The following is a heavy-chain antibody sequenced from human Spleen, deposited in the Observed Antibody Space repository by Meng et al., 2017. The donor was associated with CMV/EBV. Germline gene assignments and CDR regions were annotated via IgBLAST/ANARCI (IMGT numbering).Heavy chain of an antibody. CDR3: AKDVFKWNDGNEWSYFDY. CDR1: GFTFSSYG. Sequence: GESLKISCAASGFTFSSYGMHWVRQAPGKGLEWVAVISYDGSNKYYADSVKGRFTISRDNSKNTLYLQMNSLRAEDTAVYYCAKDVFKWNDGNEWSYFDYWGQGTQVTVSS. V-gene: IGHV3-30*19. D-gene: IGHD1-1*01. CDR2: ISYDGSNK. J-gene: IGHJ4*02.